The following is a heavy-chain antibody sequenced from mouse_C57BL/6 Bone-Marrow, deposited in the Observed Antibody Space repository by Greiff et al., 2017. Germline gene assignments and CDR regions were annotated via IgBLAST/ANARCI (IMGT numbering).Heavy chain of an antibody. J-gene: IGHJ4*01. Sequence: QVQLQQPGAELVRPGSSVKLSCKASGYTFTSYWMHWVKQRPIQGLEWIGNIDPSDSETNYNQKFKDKATFTVDKSSSTAYMQLSSLTSEDSAVYYCARWRDYYGSSYLYAMDYWGQGTSVTVSS. CDR1: GYTFTSYW. CDR2: IDPSDSET. CDR3: ARWRDYYGSSYLYAMDY. D-gene: IGHD1-1*01. V-gene: IGHV1-52*01.